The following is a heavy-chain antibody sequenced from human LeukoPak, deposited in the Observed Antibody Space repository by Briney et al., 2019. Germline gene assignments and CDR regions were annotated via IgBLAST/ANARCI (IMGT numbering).Heavy chain of an antibody. CDR1: GFSFNSYW. D-gene: IGHD6-19*01. V-gene: IGHV3-7*01. CDR2: IDPAGTDT. J-gene: IGHJ4*02. Sequence: GGSLRLSSAASGFSFNSYWMTWVRQPPGRGLEWVANIDPAGTDTYYVDPVKGRFTISRDNAKNLVYLQMNTLRAEDTAVYSCGRFGYVAGIDLWGQGTLVPVSS. CDR3: GRFGYVAGIDL.